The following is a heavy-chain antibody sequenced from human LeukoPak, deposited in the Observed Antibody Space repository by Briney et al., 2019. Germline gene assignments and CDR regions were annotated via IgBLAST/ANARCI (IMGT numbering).Heavy chain of an antibody. V-gene: IGHV4-4*07. CDR3: ARFVVVPAASRGFWFDP. D-gene: IGHD2-2*01. J-gene: IGHJ5*02. Sequence: SETLSLTRTVSGGSISSYYWSWIRQPAGKGLEWIGRIYTSGSTNYNPSLKSRVTMSVDTSKNQFSLKLSSVTAADTAVYYCARFVVVPAASRGFWFDPWGQGTLVTVSS. CDR2: IYTSGST. CDR1: GGSISSYY.